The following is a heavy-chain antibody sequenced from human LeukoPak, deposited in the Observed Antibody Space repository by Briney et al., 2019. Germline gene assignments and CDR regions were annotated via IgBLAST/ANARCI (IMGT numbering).Heavy chain of an antibody. J-gene: IGHJ4*02. CDR3: ARDVGEYCSSVSCYASDY. Sequence: ASVKVPCKASGYTFTGYYMHWVRQAPGQGLEWMGWINPSSGGTNYAQKFQGRVTMTRDTSISTAYMELSRLRSDDTAIYYCARDVGEYCSSVSCYASDYWGQGTLVTVSS. CDR1: GYTFTGYY. V-gene: IGHV1-2*02. CDR2: INPSSGGT. D-gene: IGHD2-2*01.